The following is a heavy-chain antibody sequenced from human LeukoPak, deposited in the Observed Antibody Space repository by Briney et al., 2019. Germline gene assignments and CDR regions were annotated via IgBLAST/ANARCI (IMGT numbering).Heavy chain of an antibody. Sequence: GGSLRLSCAASGFTFDNYRMSWVRQAPGKGLEWFSTVNADGGNTYYADSVKGRFTISRDNSKSTLILQMNRLRVEDTALYYCTKRVKYGGTWDHFADWGQGTLVTVSS. CDR3: TKRVKYGGTWDHFAD. J-gene: IGHJ4*02. V-gene: IGHV3-23*01. CDR1: GFTFDNYR. D-gene: IGHD1-26*01. CDR2: VNADGGNT.